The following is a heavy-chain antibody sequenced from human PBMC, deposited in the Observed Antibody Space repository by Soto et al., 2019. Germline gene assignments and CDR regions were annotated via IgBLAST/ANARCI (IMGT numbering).Heavy chain of an antibody. CDR3: ARGGGTTRGYYYYGMDV. CDR1: GFTFSSYW. V-gene: IGHV3-7*03. D-gene: IGHD1-7*01. J-gene: IGHJ6*02. CDR2: IKQDGSEK. Sequence: GGSLRLSCAASGFTFSSYWMGWVRQAPGKGLEWVANIKQDGSEKYYVDSVKGRFTISRDNAKNSLYLQMNSLRAEDTAVYYCARGGGTTRGYYYYGMDVWGQGTTVTVSS.